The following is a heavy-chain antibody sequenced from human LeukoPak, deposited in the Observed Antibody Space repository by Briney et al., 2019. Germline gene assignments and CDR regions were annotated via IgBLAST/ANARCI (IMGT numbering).Heavy chain of an antibody. V-gene: IGHV3-53*01. D-gene: IGHD5-12*01. Sequence: PGGSLRLSCAASGVTVSSDYMSWVRQAPGKGLEWVSVIYSDGNTYYADSVKGRFTISRDNAKNSLYLQMDSLRVEDTAVYYCARDPPPVASRSDIWGQGTLATVSS. CDR3: ARDPPPVASRSDI. CDR2: IYSDGNT. CDR1: GVTVSSDY. J-gene: IGHJ4*02.